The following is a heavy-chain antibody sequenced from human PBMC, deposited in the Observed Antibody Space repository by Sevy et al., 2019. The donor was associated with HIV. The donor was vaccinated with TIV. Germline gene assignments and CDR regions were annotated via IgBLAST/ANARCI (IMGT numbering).Heavy chain of an antibody. CDR3: AKGLDYDTSGNYWWAFDY. CDR1: GFTFSSYA. Sequence: GGSLRLSCAASGFTFSSYAMSWVRQAPGKGLEWVSGISGRGGSTYYADSVKGRFTISRDNSKNTLYLQMNSLRAEDTAVYYCAKGLDYDTSGNYWWAFDYWGQGTLVTVSS. J-gene: IGHJ4*02. CDR2: ISGRGGST. V-gene: IGHV3-23*01. D-gene: IGHD3-22*01.